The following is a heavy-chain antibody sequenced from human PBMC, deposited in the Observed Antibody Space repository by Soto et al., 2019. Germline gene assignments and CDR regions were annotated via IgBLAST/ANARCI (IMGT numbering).Heavy chain of an antibody. Sequence: ASVKVSCKASGGTFSSYAISWVRQAPGQGLEWMGGIIPIFGTANYAQKSQGRVTITADESTSTAYIELSSLRSEDTAVYYCASEPNFSNYDILTGPHPGGMDVWGQGTTVTVSS. CDR2: IIPIFGTA. J-gene: IGHJ6*02. D-gene: IGHD3-9*01. CDR3: ASEPNFSNYDILTGPHPGGMDV. CDR1: GGTFSSYA. V-gene: IGHV1-69*13.